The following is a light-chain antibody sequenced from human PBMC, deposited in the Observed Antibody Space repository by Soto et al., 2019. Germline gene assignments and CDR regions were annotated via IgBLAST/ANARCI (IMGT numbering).Light chain of an antibody. CDR1: QSIGNN. J-gene: IGKJ1*01. Sequence: IVRTQSPATLSVSPGERATLCCRARQSIGNNLAWYPQKPGQAPMLVIYASYIMASDFPASFSGSGSGTELPLTISGLQSDDFAFYFYKQYNKWPPCTFGHGTKVEIK. CDR2: ASY. V-gene: IGKV3-15*01. CDR3: KQYNKWPPCT.